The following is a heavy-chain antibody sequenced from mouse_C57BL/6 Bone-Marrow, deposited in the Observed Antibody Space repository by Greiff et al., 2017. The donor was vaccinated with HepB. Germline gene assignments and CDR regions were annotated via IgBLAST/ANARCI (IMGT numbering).Heavy chain of an antibody. Sequence: QVQLKQPGAELVKPGASVKLSCKASGYTFTSYWMHWVKQRPGQGLEWIGMLHPNSGSTNYNEKFKSKATLTVDKSSSTAYMELSSLTSKDSAVYYCARNRRGRLRFAYGGRGTVVTVSA. CDR2: LHPNSGST. J-gene: IGHJ3*01. CDR3: ARNRRGRLRFAY. D-gene: IGHD3-2*02. V-gene: IGHV1-64*01. CDR1: GYTFTSYW.